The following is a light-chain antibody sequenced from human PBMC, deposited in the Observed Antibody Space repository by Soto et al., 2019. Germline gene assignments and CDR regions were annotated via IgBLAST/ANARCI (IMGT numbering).Light chain of an antibody. CDR2: KAS. Sequence: DIQMTQSPSTVSASVGDRVTITCRASQNINTWLAWYQQKPGKAPKLLILKASSLESGVPSRFSGSGSGTEFTLTISSLQPDDLATYYCQQRSNWPPLFTFGPGTKVDIK. J-gene: IGKJ3*01. CDR1: QNINTW. V-gene: IGKV1-5*03. CDR3: QQRSNWPPLFT.